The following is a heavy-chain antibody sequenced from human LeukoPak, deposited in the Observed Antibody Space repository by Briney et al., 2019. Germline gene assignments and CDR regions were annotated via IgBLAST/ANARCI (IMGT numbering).Heavy chain of an antibody. CDR2: IYYSGST. V-gene: IGHV4-31*03. J-gene: IGHJ4*02. CDR3: ASTHSSSRNFDF. D-gene: IGHD6-13*01. CDR1: GGSISSGGYY. Sequence: SETLSLTCTVSGGSISSGGYYWSWIRQHPGKGLEWIGYIYYSGSTYHNPSLKSRVTISEDTSKNQFSLKLRSVTAADTAVYYCASTHSSSRNFDFWGQGTLVTVSS.